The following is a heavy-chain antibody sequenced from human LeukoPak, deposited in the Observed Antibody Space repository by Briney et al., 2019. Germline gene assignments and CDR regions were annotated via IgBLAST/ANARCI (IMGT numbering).Heavy chain of an antibody. D-gene: IGHD6-19*01. CDR1: GYSISSGHY. Sequence: PSETLSLTCAVSGYSISSGHYWGWIRQPPGKGLEWIGSMYHSGATYYNPSLKSRVTISVDTSKNHFSLKLSSVTAADTAVYYCARAPVGSGWVINWFDPWGQGTLVTVSS. J-gene: IGHJ5*02. CDR3: ARAPVGSGWVINWFDP. V-gene: IGHV4-38-2*01. CDR2: MYHSGAT.